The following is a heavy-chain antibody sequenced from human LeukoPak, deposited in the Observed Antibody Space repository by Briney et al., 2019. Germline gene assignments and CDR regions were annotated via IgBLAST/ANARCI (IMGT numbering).Heavy chain of an antibody. D-gene: IGHD2-2*01. Sequence: PGGSLRLSCAASGFTFSDYYMSWLRQAPGKGLEWVSYISSSGSTIYYADPVKGRFTISRDNAKNSLYLQMNSLRAEDTAVYYCARGPPSEVPAAPNWFDPWGQGTLVTVSS. CDR3: ARGPPSEVPAAPNWFDP. CDR1: GFTFSDYY. J-gene: IGHJ5*02. V-gene: IGHV3-11*01. CDR2: ISSSGSTI.